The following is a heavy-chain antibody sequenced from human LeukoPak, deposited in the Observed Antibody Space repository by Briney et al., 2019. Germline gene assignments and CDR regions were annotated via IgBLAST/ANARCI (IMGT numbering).Heavy chain of an antibody. V-gene: IGHV3-30*04. CDR3: ARDNSVGDYAWWFDP. Sequence: GGSLRLSCAASGFTLSSHAIHWVRQAPGKGLEWVALISYDGNIKYYADSVKGRFTISRDNSKNTLSLQMNSLRPEDTAVYYCARDNSVGDYAWWFDPWGQGTLVTVSS. J-gene: IGHJ5*02. CDR2: ISYDGNIK. D-gene: IGHD1-26*01. CDR1: GFTLSSHA.